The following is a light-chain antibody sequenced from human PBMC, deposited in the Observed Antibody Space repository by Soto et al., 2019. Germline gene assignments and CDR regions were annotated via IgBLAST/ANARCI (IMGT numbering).Light chain of an antibody. CDR3: QQYASSPVT. V-gene: IGKV3-20*01. J-gene: IGKJ4*01. CDR1: QSVSNNY. CDR2: GAS. Sequence: ENVLTQSPDTLSLSPGDRASLSCRASQSVSNNYLAWHQQRPGQAPRLLIFGASNRATGVPDRFTGSASGTDFTLTISRLQPEDFALYFCQQYASSPVTFGGGTKVDNK.